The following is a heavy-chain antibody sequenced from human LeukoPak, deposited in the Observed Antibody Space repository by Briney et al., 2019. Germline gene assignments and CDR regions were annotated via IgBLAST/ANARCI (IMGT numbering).Heavy chain of an antibody. V-gene: IGHV1-2*02. J-gene: IGHJ5*02. CDR1: GYTFTGYY. CDR2: INPNSGGT. D-gene: IGHD2-15*01. Sequence: ASVKVSCKASGYTFTGYYMHWVRQAPGQGLEWMGWINPNSGGTNYAQKLQGRVTMTTDTSTSTAYMELRSLRSDDTAVYYCARDTYCSGGSCYVSWFDPWGQGTLVTVSS. CDR3: ARDTYCSGGSCYVSWFDP.